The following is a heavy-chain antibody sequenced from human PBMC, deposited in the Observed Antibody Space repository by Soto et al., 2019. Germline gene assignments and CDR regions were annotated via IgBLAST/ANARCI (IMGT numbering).Heavy chain of an antibody. CDR3: AKRPRIVVVPARYWYFDL. D-gene: IGHD2-2*01. J-gene: IGHJ2*01. Sequence: EVQLLESGGGLVQPGGSLRLSCAASGFTFSSYAMSWVRQAPGKGLEWVSAISGSGGSTYYADSVKGRFTNSRDNSKNTLYLQMNSLRAEDTAVYYCAKRPRIVVVPARYWYFDLWGRGGLVTVSS. V-gene: IGHV3-23*01. CDR2: ISGSGGST. CDR1: GFTFSSYA.